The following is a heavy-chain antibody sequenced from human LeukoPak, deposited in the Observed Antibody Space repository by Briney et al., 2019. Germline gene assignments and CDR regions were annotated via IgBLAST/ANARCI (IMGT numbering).Heavy chain of an antibody. J-gene: IGHJ3*02. Sequence: SETLSLTCSVSGYSISSGYCWGWIRQPPGKGLEWIGSICQSGIAHYNPFLKSRATISVDTSKNQFSLKLSSVTAADTAVYYCAREENWGTAFDIWGQGTMVTVSS. D-gene: IGHD7-27*01. CDR1: GYSISSGYC. CDR3: AREENWGTAFDI. V-gene: IGHV4-38-2*02. CDR2: ICQSGIA.